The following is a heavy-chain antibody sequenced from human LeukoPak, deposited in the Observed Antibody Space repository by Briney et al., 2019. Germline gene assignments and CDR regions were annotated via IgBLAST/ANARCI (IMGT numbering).Heavy chain of an antibody. V-gene: IGHV4-38-2*02. CDR3: AREIPPYSGYDSLDAFDI. J-gene: IGHJ3*02. D-gene: IGHD5-12*01. Sequence: YPSETLSLTCTVSGYSISSGYYWGWIRQPPGKGLEWIGSIYHSGRTFYNPSLKSRVTISVDTSKNQFSLKLSSVTAADTAVYYCAREIPPYSGYDSLDAFDIWGQGTMVTVSS. CDR1: GYSISSGYY. CDR2: IYHSGRT.